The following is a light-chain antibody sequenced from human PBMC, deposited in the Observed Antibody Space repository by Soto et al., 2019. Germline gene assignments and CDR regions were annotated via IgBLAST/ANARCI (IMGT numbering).Light chain of an antibody. CDR1: SSNVGNNA. V-gene: IGLV1-36*01. J-gene: IGLJ2*01. CDR3: AVWDDSLNGVV. Sequence: QSVLTLRPSVSEAPRQRVTISCSGSSSNVGNNAVNWYQQLPGKAPKLLIYYDDLLPSGVSDRFSGSKSGTSASLAISGLQSEDEADYYCAVWDDSLNGVVFGAGTKLTVL. CDR2: YDD.